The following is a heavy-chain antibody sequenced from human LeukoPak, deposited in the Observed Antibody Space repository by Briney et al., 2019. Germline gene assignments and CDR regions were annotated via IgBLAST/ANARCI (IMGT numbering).Heavy chain of an antibody. D-gene: IGHD6-13*01. J-gene: IGHJ4*02. V-gene: IGHV3-23*01. CDR3: AKQSAGSAAWYSLHYDF. Sequence: GGSLRLSCAASGFTFSSTSMSWVRQAPGRGLEWVSSVDGGGGGTYYADSVKGRFTISRDNSKDTLYLQMNGLRAEDTAVYFCAKQSAGSAAWYSLHYDFWGQGTLVTVSS. CDR1: GFTFSSTS. CDR2: VDGGGGGT.